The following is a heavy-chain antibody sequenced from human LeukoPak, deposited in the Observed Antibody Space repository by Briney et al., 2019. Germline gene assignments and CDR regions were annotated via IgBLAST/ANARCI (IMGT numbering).Heavy chain of an antibody. CDR3: ASGITGTTGSYYYYYMDV. D-gene: IGHD1-14*01. V-gene: IGHV4-4*09. CDR2: IYNRGST. J-gene: IGHJ6*03. CDR1: GGSISSYY. Sequence: PSETLSLTCTVSGGSISSYYWSWIRQPPGKGLEWIGYIYNRGSTNYNPSLKSRVTISVDTSKKQFSLKLSSVTAPDTGVYYCASGITGTTGSYYYYYMDVWGKGTTVTVSS.